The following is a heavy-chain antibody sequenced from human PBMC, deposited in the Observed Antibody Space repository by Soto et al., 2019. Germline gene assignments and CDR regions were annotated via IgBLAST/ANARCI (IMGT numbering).Heavy chain of an antibody. CDR1: GGSXXXXXXX. J-gene: IGHJ4*02. CDR2: IYYSGTT. V-gene: IGHV4-30-4*01. D-gene: IGHD6-19*01. Sequence: QVQLQESGPGLVKPSQTLSLTCTVSGGSXXXXXXXXXXXXXXXXXXLEWIGYIYYSGTTYYNPSLKSRVTISVDTSKNQFSLKLSSVTAADXAVYYCARPHKDSSGWQLDWGQGTLVTVSS. CDR3: ARPHKDSSGWQLD.